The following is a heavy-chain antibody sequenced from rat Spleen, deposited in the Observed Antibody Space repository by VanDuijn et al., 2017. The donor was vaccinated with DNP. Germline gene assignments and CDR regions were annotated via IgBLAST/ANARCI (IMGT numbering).Heavy chain of an antibody. J-gene: IGHJ2*01. CDR2: ISFDGSST. CDR3: VTRGKYGGYDY. Sequence: EVQLVESGGGLVQPGRSLKLSCAASGFTFSDYNMAWVRQAPKKGLEWVTTISFDGSSTHYRDSVKGRFTISRDNAESTLYLQMDSLRSEDTATYYCVTRGKYGGYDYWGQGVMVTVSS. D-gene: IGHD1-11*01. CDR1: GFTFSDYN. V-gene: IGHV5-7*01.